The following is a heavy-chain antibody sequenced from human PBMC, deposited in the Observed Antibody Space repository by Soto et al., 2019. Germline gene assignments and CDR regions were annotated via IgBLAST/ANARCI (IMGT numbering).Heavy chain of an antibody. Sequence: QVQLVQSGAEVKKPGASVKVSCKASGYTFTSYDINWVRQATGQGLEWMGWMNPNSGNTGYAQKFQGRVTLTRNTSINTAYMELSSLRSEDTAVYYCARGPSAIDDSYMDVWGKGTTVIVSS. CDR2: MNPNSGNT. CDR1: GYTFTSYD. V-gene: IGHV1-8*01. CDR3: ARGPSAIDDSYMDV. D-gene: IGHD3-9*01. J-gene: IGHJ6*03.